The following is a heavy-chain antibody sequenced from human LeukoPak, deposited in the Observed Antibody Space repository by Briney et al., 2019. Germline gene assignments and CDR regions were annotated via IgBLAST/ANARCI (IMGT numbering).Heavy chain of an antibody. J-gene: IGHJ5*02. Sequence: GGSLRLSCAASGFTFSSYGMSWVRQAPGKGLEWVAVISYDGSNKYYADSVKGRFTISRDNSKNTLYLQMNSLRAEDTAVYYCARDLRGYSSSSNWFDPWGQGTLVTVSS. D-gene: IGHD6-6*01. CDR3: ARDLRGYSSSSNWFDP. CDR2: ISYDGSNK. V-gene: IGHV3-30*03. CDR1: GFTFSSYG.